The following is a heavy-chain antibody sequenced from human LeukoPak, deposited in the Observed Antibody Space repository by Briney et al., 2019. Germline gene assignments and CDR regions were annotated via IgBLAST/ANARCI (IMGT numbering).Heavy chain of an antibody. Sequence: TGGSLRLSCAASGFTFSGSSMHWVRQAPGKGLEYVSSISSTGDSTYYADSVKGRFTISRDNAKNTLYLQMGTLRPEDMALYYCAKSDDYGDYVPVSWGPGTPVTASS. D-gene: IGHD4-17*01. CDR3: AKSDDYGDYVPVS. V-gene: IGHV3-64*02. CDR1: GFTFSGSS. CDR2: ISSTGDST. J-gene: IGHJ5*02.